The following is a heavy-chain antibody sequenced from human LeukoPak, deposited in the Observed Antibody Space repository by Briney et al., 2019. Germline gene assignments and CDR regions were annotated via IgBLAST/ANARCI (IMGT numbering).Heavy chain of an antibody. V-gene: IGHV3-23*01. CDR1: GFTFSNCA. J-gene: IGHJ4*02. CDR3: AKGRGYCTGGSCYSDY. D-gene: IGHD2-15*01. Sequence: GVSLRLSCTASGFTFSNCAMSWVRQAPGKGLEWVSTSGSDGSTYYADSVKGRFTISRDNSKNTLYLQMNSLRVEDTAIYYCAKGRGYCTGGSCYSDYWGQGTLVTVS. CDR2: SGSDGST.